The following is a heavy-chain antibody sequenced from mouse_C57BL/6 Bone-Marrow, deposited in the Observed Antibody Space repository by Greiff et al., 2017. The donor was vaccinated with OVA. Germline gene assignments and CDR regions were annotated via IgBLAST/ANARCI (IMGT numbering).Heavy chain of an antibody. D-gene: IGHD3-2*01. V-gene: IGHV1-61*01. CDR1: GYTFTSYW. CDR3: ESGGQLYWFAY. CDR2: IYPSDSET. Sequence: VQLQQPGAELVRPGSSVKLSCKASGYTFTSYWMDWVKQRPGQGLEWIGNIYPSDSETHYNQKFKDKATLTVDKSSSTAYMQLSSLTSEDSAVYYCESGGQLYWFAYWGQGTLVTVSA. J-gene: IGHJ3*01.